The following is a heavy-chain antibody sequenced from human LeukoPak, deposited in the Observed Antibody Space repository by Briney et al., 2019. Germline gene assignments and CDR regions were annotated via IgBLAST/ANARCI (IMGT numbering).Heavy chain of an antibody. CDR1: GFTFSTYA. CDR3: AKSPCSSAWPPFVY. J-gene: IGHJ4*02. Sequence: TGGSLRLSCCASGFTFSTYAMSGVRQAPGKGLEWVSAISGSGSSTYYADSVKGRFTISRDNSKNTLYLQMNSLRAEDTAVYYCAKSPCSSAWPPFVYWGQETLVTVSS. D-gene: IGHD6-19*01. V-gene: IGHV3-23*01. CDR2: ISGSGSST.